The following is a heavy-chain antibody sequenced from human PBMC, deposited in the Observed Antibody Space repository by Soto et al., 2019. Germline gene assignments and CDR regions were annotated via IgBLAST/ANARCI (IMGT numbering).Heavy chain of an antibody. J-gene: IGHJ4*02. V-gene: IGHV3-30*18. CDR2: ISYDGSNK. CDR3: AKAPVPVVPDY. CDR1: GFTFSSYG. Sequence: GGSLRLSCAASGFTFSSYGMHWVRQAPGKGLEWVAVISYDGSNKYYADSVKGRFTISRDNSKNTLYLQMNSLRAEDTAVYYCAKAPVPVVPDYWGQGTLVTVSS. D-gene: IGHD3-22*01.